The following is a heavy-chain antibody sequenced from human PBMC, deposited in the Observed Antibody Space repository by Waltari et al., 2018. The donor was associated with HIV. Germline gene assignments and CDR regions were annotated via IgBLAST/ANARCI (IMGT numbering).Heavy chain of an antibody. CDR1: GGTFSSYA. V-gene: IGHV1-69*01. CDR3: ARDKACSGLCSTSCYTGAAFDI. Sequence: QVQLVQSGAEVKKPGSSVKVSCKASGGTFSSYAISWVRQAPGQGLEWMGGIIPMFGTANYAQKFRGRVTIAADESTSTAYMEMGRLRSEDTAVYYCARDKACSGLCSTSCYTGAAFDIWGQGTMVTVSS. J-gene: IGHJ3*02. D-gene: IGHD2-2*02. CDR2: IIPMFGTA.